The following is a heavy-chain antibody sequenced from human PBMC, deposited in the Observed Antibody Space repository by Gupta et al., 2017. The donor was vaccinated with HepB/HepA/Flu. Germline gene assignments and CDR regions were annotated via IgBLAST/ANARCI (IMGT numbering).Heavy chain of an antibody. D-gene: IGHD5-18*01. Sequence: RQLQESGPGQVNPSETPPLTCSVAGDSITMNIHHWAWIPQPPGKGLEWFAPVFYSGITSYIPSLTSRVTISMATSENQFSLKLPSVTAPDTSVYFCTRRQSCVTASCLATQRSTDVCGRGTMVSVSS. CDR3: TRRQSCVTASCLATQRSTDV. J-gene: IGHJ3*01. CDR1: GDSITMNIHH. V-gene: IGHV4-39*01. CDR2: VFYSGIT.